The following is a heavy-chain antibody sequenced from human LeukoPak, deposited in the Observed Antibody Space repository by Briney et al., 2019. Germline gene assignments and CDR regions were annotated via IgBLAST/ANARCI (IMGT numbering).Heavy chain of an antibody. V-gene: IGHV4-39*01. CDR1: GGSISSTTYY. D-gene: IGHD2-21*02. CDR3: AGWKVVVTAIRDY. J-gene: IGHJ4*02. Sequence: SETLSLTCTVSGGSISSTTYYWDWIRQPPGKGLEWIGTIYYSGSTYYNPSLKSRVTISVDTSKNEFSLNLSSVTAADTAVYYCAGWKVVVTAIRDYWGQGTLVTVSS. CDR2: IYYSGST.